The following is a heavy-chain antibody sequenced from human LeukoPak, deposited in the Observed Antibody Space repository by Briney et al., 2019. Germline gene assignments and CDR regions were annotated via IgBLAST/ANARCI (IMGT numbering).Heavy chain of an antibody. V-gene: IGHV3-48*02. CDR2: ISSSSTPI. D-gene: IGHD3-10*01. J-gene: IGHJ4*02. CDR3: ARRPGIEYYFDY. Sequence: PGRSLRLSCAVSGFTFSSYSLNWVRQAPGKGLEWISYISSSSTPIYYADSVKGRFTISRDNAKNSLYLQMNSLRDEDTAVYYCARRPGIEYYFDYWGQGTLVTVSS. CDR1: GFTFSSYS.